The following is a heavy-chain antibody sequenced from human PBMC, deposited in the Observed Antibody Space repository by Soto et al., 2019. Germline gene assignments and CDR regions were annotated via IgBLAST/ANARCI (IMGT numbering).Heavy chain of an antibody. J-gene: IGHJ6*02. CDR3: ARDHYVYDILTGYGYYYGMDV. D-gene: IGHD3-9*01. V-gene: IGHV4-30-4*01. CDR1: GGSISSGDYY. Sequence: QVQLQESGPGLVKPSQTLSLTCTVSGGSISSGDYYWSWIRQPPGKGLEWIGYIYYSGSTYYNPSLKSRVTLSVDPSKNQFSLKLSSVTAADTAVYYCARDHYVYDILTGYGYYYGMDVWGQGTTVTVSS. CDR2: IYYSGST.